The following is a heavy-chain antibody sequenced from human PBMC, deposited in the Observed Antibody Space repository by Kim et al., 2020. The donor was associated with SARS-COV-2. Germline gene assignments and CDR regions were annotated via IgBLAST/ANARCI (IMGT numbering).Heavy chain of an antibody. D-gene: IGHD6-19*01. CDR1: GFTFSSYE. J-gene: IGHJ4*02. CDR3: AREGPETQQWLVPPLDY. Sequence: GGSLRLSCAASGFTFSSYEMNWVRQAPGKGLEWVSYISSSGSTIYYADSVKGRFTISRDNAKNSLYLQMNSLRAEDTAVYYCAREGPETQQWLVPPLDYWGQGTLVTVSS. CDR2: ISSSGSTI. V-gene: IGHV3-48*03.